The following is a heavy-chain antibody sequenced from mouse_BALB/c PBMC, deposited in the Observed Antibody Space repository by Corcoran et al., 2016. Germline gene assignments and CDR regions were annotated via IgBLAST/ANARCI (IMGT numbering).Heavy chain of an antibody. V-gene: IGHV1S34*01. J-gene: IGHJ4*01. CDR3: ASTVVAPSYYYAMDY. CDR2: ISCYNGAT. Sequence: LVKTGASVKISCKASGDSVTGYYMHGVKQSHGKSLEWIGYISCYNGATSYNQKFKGKATFTVDTSSSTAYMQFNSLTSEDSAVYYCASTVVAPSYYYAMDYWGQGTSVTVSS. CDR1: GDSVTGYY. D-gene: IGHD1-1*01.